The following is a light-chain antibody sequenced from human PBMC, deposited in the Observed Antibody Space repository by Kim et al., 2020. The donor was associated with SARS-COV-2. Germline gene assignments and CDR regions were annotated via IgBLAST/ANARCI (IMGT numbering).Light chain of an antibody. V-gene: IGLV7-43*01. Sequence: GIVTLTWASSTGAVTSDYYANWFQQKPGQAPRALIHSTSNKHSWTPARFSGSLLGGKAALTLSAVQPEDEADYYCLLFYAGARSWVFGGGTRLTVL. CDR3: LLFYAGARSWV. J-gene: IGLJ3*02. CDR2: STS. CDR1: TGAVTSDYY.